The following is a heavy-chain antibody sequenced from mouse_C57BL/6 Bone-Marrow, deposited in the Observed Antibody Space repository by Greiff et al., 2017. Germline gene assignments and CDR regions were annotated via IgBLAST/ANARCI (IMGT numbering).Heavy chain of an antibody. J-gene: IGHJ2*01. CDR1: GFTFSSYG. CDR3: ARGGTCKRGTFDY. CDR2: ISSGGSYT. Sequence: EVQLQESGGDLVKPGGSLKLSCAASGFTFSSYGMSWVRQTPDKRLEWVATISSGGSYTYYPDSVKGRFTISRDNAKNTLYLQMSSLKSEDTAMYYCARGGTCKRGTFDYWGQGTTLTVSS. D-gene: IGHD3-3*01. V-gene: IGHV5-6*01.